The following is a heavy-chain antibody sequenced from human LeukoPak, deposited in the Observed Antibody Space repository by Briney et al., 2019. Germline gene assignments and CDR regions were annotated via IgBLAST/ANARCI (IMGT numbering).Heavy chain of an antibody. D-gene: IGHD3-10*01. V-gene: IGHV1-18*01. Sequence: ASVKVSCKSSGYMFTSHGIHWLRQAPGQGLEWMGWISAQNGNTNYAQKFQGRVTMTRDTSISTAYMELSRLRSDDTAVYYCARDLLGSGDMVRGVWGQGTLVTVSS. CDR3: ARDLLGSGDMVRGV. J-gene: IGHJ4*02. CDR2: ISAQNGNT. CDR1: GYMFTSHG.